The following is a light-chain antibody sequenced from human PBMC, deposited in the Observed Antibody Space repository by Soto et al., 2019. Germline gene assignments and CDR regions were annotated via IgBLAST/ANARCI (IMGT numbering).Light chain of an antibody. J-gene: IGKJ1*01. V-gene: IGKV4-1*01. CDR2: WAS. CDR1: QSVLDRSNNKNY. Sequence: IVLTQSPDSLTVSMGERATIRCKASQSVLDRSNNKNYLAWYQQKPGQPPKMLIDWASTRDSGVPDRFSGRGSWTDFHLTISRLQSEDLSVYYCHQYNRSPQTFGQGTTVEIK. CDR3: HQYNRSPQT.